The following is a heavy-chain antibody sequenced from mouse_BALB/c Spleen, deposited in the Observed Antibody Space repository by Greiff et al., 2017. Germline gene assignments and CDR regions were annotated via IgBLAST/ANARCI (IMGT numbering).Heavy chain of an antibody. CDR1: GFAFSSYD. J-gene: IGHJ2*01. D-gene: IGHD1-1*01. V-gene: IGHV5-12-1*01. CDR3: ARHPTVVAPFDD. CDR2: ISSGGGST. Sequence: EVQLVESGGGLVKPGGSLKLSCAASGFAFSSYDMSWVRQTPEKRLEWVAYISSGGGSTYYPDTVKGRFTISRDNAKNTLYLQMSSLKSEDTAMYYCARHPTVVAPFDDWGQGTTLTVSS.